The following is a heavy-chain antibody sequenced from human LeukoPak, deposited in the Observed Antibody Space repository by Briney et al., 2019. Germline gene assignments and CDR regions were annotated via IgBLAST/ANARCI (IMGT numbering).Heavy chain of an antibody. CDR2: IYSGGST. J-gene: IGHJ6*02. CDR1: GFTFSSYW. Sequence: PGGSLRLSCAASGFTFSSYWMSWVRQAPGKGLEWVSVIYSGGSTYYADSVKGRFTISRDNSKNTLYLQMNSLRAEDTAVHYCARDMVRTSYYYYGMDVWGQGTTVTVSS. CDR3: ARDMVRTSYYYYGMDV. V-gene: IGHV3-66*01. D-gene: IGHD3-10*01.